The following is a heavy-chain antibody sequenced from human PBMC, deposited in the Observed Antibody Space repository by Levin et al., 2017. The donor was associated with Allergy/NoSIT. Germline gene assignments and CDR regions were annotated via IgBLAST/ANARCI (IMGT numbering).Heavy chain of an antibody. CDR3: ARARPGTNYYYGMDV. CDR2: IYSGGST. V-gene: IGHV3-53*01. Sequence: SCAASGFTVSSNYMSWVRQAPGKGLEWVSVIYSGGSTYYADSVKGRFTISRDNSKNTLYLQMNSLRAEDTAVYYCARARPGTNYYYGMDVWGQGTTVTVSS. CDR1: GFTVSSNY. D-gene: IGHD1/OR15-1a*01. J-gene: IGHJ6*02.